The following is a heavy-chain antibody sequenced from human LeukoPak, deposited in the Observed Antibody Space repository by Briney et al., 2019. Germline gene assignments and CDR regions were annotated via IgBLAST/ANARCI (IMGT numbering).Heavy chain of an antibody. J-gene: IGHJ4*02. Sequence: ASVKVSCKASGYTFTGYYMHWVRQAPGQGLEWMGWINPNRGGTNYAQKFQGRVTMTRDTSISTAYMELSRLRSDDTAVYYCARAKGQKKYYYDSSGYLRYWGQGTLVTVSS. CDR3: ARAKGQKKYYYDSSGYLRY. CDR2: INPNRGGT. D-gene: IGHD3-22*01. CDR1: GYTFTGYY. V-gene: IGHV1-2*02.